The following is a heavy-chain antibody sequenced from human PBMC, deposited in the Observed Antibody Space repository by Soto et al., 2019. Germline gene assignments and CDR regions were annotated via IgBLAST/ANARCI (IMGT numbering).Heavy chain of an antibody. Sequence: EVQLLESGGDLVQPGGSLRLSCAASGFTFSTYAMSWVRQAQGKGLEWVSTINTSGGSTYYADSVKGRFTISRDNSKNTLYLQMNSLRPEDTAVYYCAKFYGGKSAHTYTIDPWGQGTLVTVSS. CDR1: GFTFSTYA. D-gene: IGHD2-15*01. CDR3: AKFYGGKSAHTYTIDP. CDR2: INTSGGST. J-gene: IGHJ5*02. V-gene: IGHV3-23*01.